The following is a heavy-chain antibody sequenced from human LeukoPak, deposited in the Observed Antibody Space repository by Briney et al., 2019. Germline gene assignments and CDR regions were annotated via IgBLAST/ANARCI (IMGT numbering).Heavy chain of an antibody. CDR3: ARDAMRSGGSSPYYNYGMDV. J-gene: IGHJ6*02. D-gene: IGHD2-15*01. CDR1: VYTFTSYG. CDR2: ISAYNGNT. Sequence: ASVTVSCKASVYTFTSYGISWVRQAPGQGLEWMGWISAYNGNTNYVEKLQGRVTMTRDTSTSTANMELRSLRSDDTAVYYCARDAMRSGGSSPYYNYGMDVWGQGTTVTVSS. V-gene: IGHV1-18*01.